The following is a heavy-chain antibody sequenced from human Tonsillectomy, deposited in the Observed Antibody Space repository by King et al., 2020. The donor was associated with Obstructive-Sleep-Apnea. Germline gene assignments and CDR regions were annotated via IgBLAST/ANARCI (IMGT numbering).Heavy chain of an antibody. J-gene: IGHJ6*02. V-gene: IGHV4-34*01. Sequence: VQLQQWGAGLLKPSETLSLTCAVYGGSFSGYYWSWIRQPPGKGLEWIGEINHSGSTNYNPSLKSRVTISVDTSKNQFSLKLSSVTAADTAVYYCARDSIMVRGVISYYYYYGMDVWGQGTTVTVSS. CDR1: GGSFSGYY. D-gene: IGHD3-10*01. CDR2: INHSGST. CDR3: ARDSIMVRGVISYYYYYGMDV.